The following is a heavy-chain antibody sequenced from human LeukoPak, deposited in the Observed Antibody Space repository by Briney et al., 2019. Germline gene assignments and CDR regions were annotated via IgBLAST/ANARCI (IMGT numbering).Heavy chain of an antibody. CDR3: ALGDCSSTSCYVFDY. Sequence: GSLRLSCVASAFTFSRNAMTWVRQAPGKGLEWIGYIFNSGSTNYNPSLKSRVTISVDTSKNQFSLKLSSVTAADTAVYFCALGDCSSTSCYVFDYWGQGTLVTVSS. V-gene: IGHV4-59*01. J-gene: IGHJ4*02. CDR1: AFTFSRNA. CDR2: IFNSGST. D-gene: IGHD2-2*01.